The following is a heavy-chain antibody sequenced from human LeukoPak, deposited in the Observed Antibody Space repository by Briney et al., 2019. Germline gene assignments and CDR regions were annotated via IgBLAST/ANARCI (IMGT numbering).Heavy chain of an antibody. CDR1: GFTFGSYG. D-gene: IGHD3-10*01. CDR3: ARLFMVRGVIITSYFDY. CDR2: IGNSGGNT. Sequence: GGSLRLSCAASGFTFGSYGMSWVRQAPGKGLEWVSAIGNSGGNTYYADSVEGRFTISRDNFKNTLYLQMNSLRAEDTAVYYCARLFMVRGVIITSYFDYWGQGTLVTVSS. J-gene: IGHJ4*02. V-gene: IGHV3-23*01.